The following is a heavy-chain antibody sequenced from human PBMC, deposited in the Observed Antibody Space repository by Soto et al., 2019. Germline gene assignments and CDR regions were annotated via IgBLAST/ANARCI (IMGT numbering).Heavy chain of an antibody. CDR3: ARDVIGHDNYETIGYYFDH. CDR1: AFSFSSSW. CDR2: IKPDGTEK. Sequence: GGSLRLSCAASAFSFSSSWMTWVRQAPGKGLEWVANIKPDGTEKYYVDSVRGRFTISRDNAKNSLYLQMNSLRADDTAVYYCARDVIGHDNYETIGYYFDHWGQGTLVTVSS. J-gene: IGHJ4*02. V-gene: IGHV3-7*01. D-gene: IGHD3-22*01.